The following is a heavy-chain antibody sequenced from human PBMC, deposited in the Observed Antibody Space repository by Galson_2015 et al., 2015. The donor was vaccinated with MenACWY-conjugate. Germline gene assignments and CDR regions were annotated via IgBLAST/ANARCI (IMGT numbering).Heavy chain of an antibody. CDR2: ISDSGRTT. J-gene: IGHJ4*02. V-gene: IGHV3-23*01. Sequence: SLRLSCAVSGFPFSSYAMTWVRQAPGKGLEWVSTISDSGRTTYYADAVQGRFTISRDNSKNTVFLQMNSLRAEDAAAYYCAKDLVKNYEMLTGYFSDWGQGALVTVSS. CDR1: GFPFSSYA. CDR3: AKDLVKNYEMLTGYFSD. D-gene: IGHD3-9*01.